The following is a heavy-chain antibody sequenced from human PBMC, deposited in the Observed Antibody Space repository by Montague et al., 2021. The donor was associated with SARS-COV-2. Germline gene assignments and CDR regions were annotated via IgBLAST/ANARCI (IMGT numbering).Heavy chain of an antibody. J-gene: IGHJ4*02. D-gene: IGHD3-3*01. CDR1: GGSISGGGYY. Sequence: TLSLTCTVSGGSISGGGYYWSWIRQHPGKGLEWIGYIYYSGSTYYNPSLKSRVTISVDTTKHQFSLKRSSVTAADTSVYYCGGVRGLTIFDVFGPFDYWGQGTLVTVSS. V-gene: IGHV4-31*03. CDR3: GGVRGLTIFDVFGPFDY. CDR2: IYYSGST.